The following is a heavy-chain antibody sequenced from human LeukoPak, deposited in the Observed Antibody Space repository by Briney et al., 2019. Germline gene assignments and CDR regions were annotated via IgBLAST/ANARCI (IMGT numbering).Heavy chain of an antibody. D-gene: IGHD3-16*01. Sequence: PGGSLRLSCAASGFTFSTYGIHWVRQAPGKGLEWVAFLRYDGSNKYYTDSVKGRFTISRDISKNTLYLHMNGLRAEDTAVYYCAKDVLPFSSSGEFDDWGQGTLVTVSS. CDR3: AKDVLPFSSSGEFDD. CDR2: LRYDGSNK. V-gene: IGHV3-30*02. J-gene: IGHJ4*02. CDR1: GFTFSTYG.